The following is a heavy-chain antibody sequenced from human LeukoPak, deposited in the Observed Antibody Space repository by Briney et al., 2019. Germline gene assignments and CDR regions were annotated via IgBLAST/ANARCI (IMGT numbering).Heavy chain of an antibody. CDR2: INPNSGDR. V-gene: IGHV1-8*03. D-gene: IGHD3-10*01. J-gene: IGHJ3*02. CDR3: ATEHVGVFET. CDR1: GYTFTSYD. Sequence: ASVKVSCKASGYTFTSYDITWVRQATGQGLEWMGRINPNSGDRGYAQKFQGRVTITRNISISTAYMELSSLRSDDTAVYYCATEHVGVFETWGQGTTVTVSS.